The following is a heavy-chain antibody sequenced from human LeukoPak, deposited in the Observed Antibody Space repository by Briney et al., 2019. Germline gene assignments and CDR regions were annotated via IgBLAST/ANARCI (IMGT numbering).Heavy chain of an antibody. Sequence: SETLSLTCTVSCGSINSYYWHWIRQPPGKGLEWIGYIYNSGSTNYNPSLKSRVSMSIDTSKNQFSLKLTSVTATDTAVYYCAAAAAGTGVDYWGQGTLVTVSS. D-gene: IGHD6-13*01. CDR3: AAAAAGTGVDY. J-gene: IGHJ4*02. V-gene: IGHV4-59*08. CDR2: IYNSGST. CDR1: CGSINSYY.